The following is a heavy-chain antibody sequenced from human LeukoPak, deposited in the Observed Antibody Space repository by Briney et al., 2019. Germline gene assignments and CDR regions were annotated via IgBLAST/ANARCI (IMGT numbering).Heavy chain of an antibody. CDR1: GGSISSYY. CDR2: IYYSGST. V-gene: IGHV4-59*01. Sequence: SETLSLTCTVSGGSISSYYWSWIRQPPGKGLEWIGYIYYSGSTNYNPSLKSRVTISVDTSKNQFSLKLSSVTAADTAVYYCARTRVVATIRGEFPYYFDYWGQGTLVTVSP. J-gene: IGHJ4*02. D-gene: IGHD5-12*01. CDR3: ARTRVVATIRGEFPYYFDY.